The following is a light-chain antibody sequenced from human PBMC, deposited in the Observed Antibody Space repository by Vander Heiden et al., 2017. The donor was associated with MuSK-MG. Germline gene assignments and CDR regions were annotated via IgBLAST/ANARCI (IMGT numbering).Light chain of an antibody. J-gene: IGKJ1*01. CDR2: GAS. Sequence: EIVLTQSPGTLSLSPGERATLSCRSSQNIDSSYLAWYQQKPGQAPRLLIYGASSRATGVPARFSGSGSGTEFTLTISSLQSEDFAVYYCHQFSNWPPWTFGQGTKVEIK. CDR3: HQFSNWPPWT. CDR1: QNIDSSY. V-gene: IGKV3-15*01.